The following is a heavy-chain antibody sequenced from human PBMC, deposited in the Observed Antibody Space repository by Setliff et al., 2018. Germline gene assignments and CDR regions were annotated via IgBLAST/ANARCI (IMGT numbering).Heavy chain of an antibody. CDR3: ARVPGGYGDYHAFDI. J-gene: IGHJ3*02. V-gene: IGHV4-34*01. CDR1: GGSFSGYY. Sequence: SETLSLTCAVYGGSFSGYYWSWIRQPPGKGLEWLGEIDHSGSTNYNPSLKSRVNISIDTSKSQFSLKLSSVAAADTAVYYCARVPGGYGDYHAFDIWGQGTMVTVSS. D-gene: IGHD4-17*01. CDR2: IDHSGST.